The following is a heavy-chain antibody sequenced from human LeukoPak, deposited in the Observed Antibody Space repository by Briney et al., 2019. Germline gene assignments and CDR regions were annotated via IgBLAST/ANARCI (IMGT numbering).Heavy chain of an antibody. CDR3: AXILGDFWSGYSDY. CDR2: ISATGGST. J-gene: IGHJ4*02. D-gene: IGHD3-3*01. CDR1: GFTFSGYA. Sequence: GGSLRLSCAASGFTFSGYAMTWVRQAPGKGLEWVSAISATGGSTYXXDSXXGRFTISRDNSKNTLYLQMNSLRTEDTAVYYCAXILGDFWSGYSDYWGQGTLVTVSS. V-gene: IGHV3-23*01.